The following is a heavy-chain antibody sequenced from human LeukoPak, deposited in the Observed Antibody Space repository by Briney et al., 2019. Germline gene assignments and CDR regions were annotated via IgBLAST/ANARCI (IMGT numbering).Heavy chain of an antibody. Sequence: ASVTVSCKASGYTFTGYYMHWVRQAPGQGLEWMGWINPNSGGTNYAQKFQGRVTMTRDTSISTAYMELSGLRSDDTAVYYCARWEGYCSSTSCYTSYYGMDVWGQGTTVTVSS. V-gene: IGHV1-2*02. D-gene: IGHD2-2*02. CDR1: GYTFTGYY. CDR3: ARWEGYCSSTSCYTSYYGMDV. J-gene: IGHJ6*02. CDR2: INPNSGGT.